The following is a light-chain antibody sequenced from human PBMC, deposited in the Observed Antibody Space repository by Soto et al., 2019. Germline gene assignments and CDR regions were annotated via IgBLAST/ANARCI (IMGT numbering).Light chain of an antibody. CDR3: QQYNSYSRT. CDR1: QSVSSSY. J-gene: IGKJ1*01. V-gene: IGKV3-20*01. Sequence: EIVLTQSPGTLSFSPGERATLSCRASQSVSSSYLAWYQQKPGQAPRLLIYGASNRATGIPDRFSGSGSGTDFTLTISSLQPDDFATYYCQQYNSYSRTFGQGTKVDI. CDR2: GAS.